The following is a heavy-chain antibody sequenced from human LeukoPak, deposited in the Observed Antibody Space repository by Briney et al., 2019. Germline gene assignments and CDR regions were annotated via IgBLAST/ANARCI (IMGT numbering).Heavy chain of an antibody. D-gene: IGHD2-15*01. CDR1: GGSINSGDNY. V-gene: IGHV4-30-4*01. Sequence: SETLSLTCTVSGGSINSGDNYWSWIRQPPGKGLEWIGFIYYRGTTYYNPSLKSRVSISIDTSRNQFSLKLNSVTAADTAVYYCARDRGYCSGGSCYLYGMDVWGQGTTVTVSS. CDR3: ARDRGYCSGGSCYLYGMDV. J-gene: IGHJ6*02. CDR2: IYYRGTT.